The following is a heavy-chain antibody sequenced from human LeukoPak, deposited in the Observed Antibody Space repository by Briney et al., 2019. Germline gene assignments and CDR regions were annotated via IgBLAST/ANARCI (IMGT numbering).Heavy chain of an antibody. CDR3: ARGDAVEVVTAITYWYFDL. CDR1: GGSISSYY. J-gene: IGHJ2*01. Sequence: SETLSLTCTVSGGSISSYYWSWIRQPPGKGLEWIGYIYYSGSTNYNPSLKSRVTISVDTSKNQFSLKLSSVTAADTAVYYCARGDAVEVVTAITYWYFDLWGRGTLVTVSS. V-gene: IGHV4-59*01. CDR2: IYYSGST. D-gene: IGHD2-21*02.